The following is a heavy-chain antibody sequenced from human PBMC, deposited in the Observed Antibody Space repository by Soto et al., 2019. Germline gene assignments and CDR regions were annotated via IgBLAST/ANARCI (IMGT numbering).Heavy chain of an antibody. CDR1: CGSISSGDYY. CDR3: ARAEYYDSSGYSPGAFDI. D-gene: IGHD3-22*01. J-gene: IGHJ3*02. CDR2: IYYSGST. V-gene: IGHV4-30-4*01. Sequence: TLSLTCTVSCGSISSGDYYWSWIRQPPGKGLEWIGYIYYSGSTYYNPSLKSRVTISVDTSKNQFSLKLSSGTAADTAVYYCARAEYYDSSGYSPGAFDIWGQGTMVTVSS.